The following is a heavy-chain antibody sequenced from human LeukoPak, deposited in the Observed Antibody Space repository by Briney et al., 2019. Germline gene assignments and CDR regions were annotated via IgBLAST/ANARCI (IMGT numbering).Heavy chain of an antibody. CDR2: ISSSSSYI. CDR3: ARAESEDNLWFGELPLYYYGMDV. D-gene: IGHD3-10*01. Sequence: KPGRSLRLSCAASGFTFDDYAMHWVRQAPGKGLEWVSSISSSSSYIYYADSVKGRFTISRDNAKNSLYLQMNSLRAEDTAVYYCARAESEDNLWFGELPLYYYGMDVWGQGTTVTVSS. J-gene: IGHJ6*02. CDR1: GFTFDDYA. V-gene: IGHV3-21*01.